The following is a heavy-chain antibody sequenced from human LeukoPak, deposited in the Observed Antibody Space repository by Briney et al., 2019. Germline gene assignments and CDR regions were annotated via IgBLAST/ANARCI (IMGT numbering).Heavy chain of an antibody. V-gene: IGHV3-21*01. Sequence: KAGGSLRLSCAASGFTFSSYSMNWVRQAPGKGLEWVSSISSSSSYIYYADSVKGRFTISRDNAKNSLFLQMNSLRVDDTAVYYCARGDIPGYSRFDHWGQGTLVTVSS. J-gene: IGHJ5*02. CDR1: GFTFSSYS. CDR2: ISSSSSYI. CDR3: ARGDIPGYSRFDH. D-gene: IGHD5-12*01.